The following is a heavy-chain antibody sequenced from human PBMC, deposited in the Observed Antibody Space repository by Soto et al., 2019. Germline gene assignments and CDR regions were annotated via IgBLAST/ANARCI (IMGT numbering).Heavy chain of an antibody. CDR1: GGTFSSYG. J-gene: IGHJ4*02. D-gene: IGHD3-10*01. Sequence: SVKVSCKASGGTFSSYGIRWVRQAPGRGLEWMGGIIPIFGTANYAQKFQGRVTMTEDTSTDTAYMELSSLRSEDTAVYYCATGARITMVRGVIAFDYWGQGTLVTVSS. CDR3: ATGARITMVRGVIAFDY. V-gene: IGHV1-69*06. CDR2: IIPIFGTA.